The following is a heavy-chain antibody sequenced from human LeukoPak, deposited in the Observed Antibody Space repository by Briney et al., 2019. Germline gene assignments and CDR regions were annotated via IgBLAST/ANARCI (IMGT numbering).Heavy chain of an antibody. CDR3: AKDTGRPTDAITMEDNAFDI. J-gene: IGHJ3*02. D-gene: IGHD3-3*01. Sequence: GGSLRLSCTVSGFTFDDHGMHWVRQAPGKGLEWVSGISWSSGIIGYADSVKGRFTTSRDNAKNSLYLQMDSLRAEDTALYYCAKDTGRPTDAITMEDNAFDIWGQGTMVTVSS. CDR2: ISWSSGII. V-gene: IGHV3-9*01. CDR1: GFTFDDHG.